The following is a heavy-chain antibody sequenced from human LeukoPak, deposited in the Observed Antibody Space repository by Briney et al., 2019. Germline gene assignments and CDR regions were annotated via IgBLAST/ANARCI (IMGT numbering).Heavy chain of an antibody. V-gene: IGHV3-21*01. J-gene: IGHJ6*03. D-gene: IGHD1-26*01. Sequence: PGGSLRLSCAASGFTFSSYSMNWVHQAPGKGLEWVSSISSSSSYIYYADSVKGRFTISRDNAKNSLYLQMNSLRAEDTAVYYCARVIVGASQYYYYYMDVWGKGTTVTISS. CDR3: ARVIVGASQYYYYYMDV. CDR2: ISSSSSYI. CDR1: GFTFSSYS.